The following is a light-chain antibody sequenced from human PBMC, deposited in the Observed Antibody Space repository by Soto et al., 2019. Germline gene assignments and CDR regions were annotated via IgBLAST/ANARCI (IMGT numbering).Light chain of an antibody. J-gene: IGKJ4*01. CDR3: HQRSNWPLT. CDR2: DAS. Sequence: EIVLTQSPGILSLSPADTATLSCTATQRVSTYLAWYQQKPGQAPRLLIYDASNRAPGIPARFSGSGSETDFTLTISSLEPEDFAVYYCHQRSNWPLTFGGGTKVDIK. CDR1: QRVSTY. V-gene: IGKV3-11*01.